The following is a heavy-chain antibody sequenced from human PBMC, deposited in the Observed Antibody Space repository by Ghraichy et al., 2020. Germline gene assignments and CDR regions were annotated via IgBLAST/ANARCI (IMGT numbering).Heavy chain of an antibody. CDR2: ISASGGST. CDR1: GFTFSSYA. CDR3: AKPAVAGPLYYYMDV. D-gene: IGHD6-19*01. J-gene: IGHJ6*03. V-gene: IGHV3-23*01. Sequence: GSLRLSCAASGFTFSSYAMSWVRQAPGKGLEWVSGISASGGSTYYADSVKGRFTISRDSSKNTRYLQMNSLRAEDTAVYHCAKPAVAGPLYYYMDVWGKGTTVTGSS.